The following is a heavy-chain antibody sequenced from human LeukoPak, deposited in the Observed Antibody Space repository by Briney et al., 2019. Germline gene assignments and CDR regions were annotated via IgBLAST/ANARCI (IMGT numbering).Heavy chain of an antibody. J-gene: IGHJ4*02. D-gene: IGHD5-24*01. CDR1: GGSISSSTYS. CDR3: ARHSLNNYGSYY. V-gene: IGHV4-39*01. CDR2: IHYDGNT. Sequence: KSSQTLSLTCTVSGGSISSSTYSWTWIRQPPGKGLEWIGSIHYDGNTYYKSSLKSRVTISVDTSKIQFSLRLSSATAADMATYYCARHSLNNYGSYYWGQGTLVTVSS.